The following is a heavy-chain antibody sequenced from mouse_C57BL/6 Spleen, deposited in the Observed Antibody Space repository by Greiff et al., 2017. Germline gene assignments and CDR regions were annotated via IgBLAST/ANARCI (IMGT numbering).Heavy chain of an antibody. CDR1: GFTFTDYY. Sequence: EVKVVESGGGLVQPGGSLSLSCAASGFTFTDYYMSWVRQPPGKALEWLGFIRNKANGYTTEYSASVKGRFTISRDNSHSILYLQMNALRAEDSATYYCARYSSDDYDEGSWFAYWGQGTLVTVSA. D-gene: IGHD2-4*01. CDR3: ARYSSDDYDEGSWFAY. CDR2: IRNKANGYTT. J-gene: IGHJ3*01. V-gene: IGHV7-3*01.